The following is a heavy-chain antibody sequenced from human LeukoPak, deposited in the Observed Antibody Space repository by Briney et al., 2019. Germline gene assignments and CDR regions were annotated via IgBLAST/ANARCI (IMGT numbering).Heavy chain of an antibody. V-gene: IGHV5-51*01. CDR2: T. CDR3: ARLKPWYFDL. J-gene: IGHJ2*01. Sequence: TRYSPSFQGQVTISADKSISTAYLQWRSLKASDTAMYYCARLKPWYFDLWGRGTLVTVSS.